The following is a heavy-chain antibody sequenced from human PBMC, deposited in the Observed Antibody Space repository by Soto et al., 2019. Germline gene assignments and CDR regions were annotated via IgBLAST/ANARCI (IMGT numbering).Heavy chain of an antibody. CDR3: ASQSGVVVVAATPPGYYYGMDV. J-gene: IGHJ6*02. D-gene: IGHD2-15*01. Sequence: QVQLVQSGAEVKKPGSSVKVSCKASGGTFSSYAISWVRQAPGQGLEWMGGIIPIFGKANYAQKFQDRVTSTADKATSTAYMELSSLRSEDTAVYYCASQSGVVVVAATPPGYYYGMDVWGQGPTVTVSS. CDR2: IIPIFGKA. CDR1: GGTFSSYA. V-gene: IGHV1-69*06.